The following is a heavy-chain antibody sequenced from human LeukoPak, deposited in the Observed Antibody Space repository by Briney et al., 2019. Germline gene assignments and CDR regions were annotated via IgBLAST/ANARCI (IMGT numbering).Heavy chain of an antibody. CDR2: IYHSGSTT. D-gene: IGHD6-19*01. CDR1: GYSIRSGYY. V-gene: IGHV4-38-2*02. Sequence: SETLSLTCTVSGYSIRSGYYWGWVRQPPGKGLEWIGNIYHSGSTTYYYPSLKSRVTISLDTSTNQFSLNLSSVTAADTAVYYCARGGDSSGWYYYYMDVWGKGTTVTVSS. CDR3: ARGGDSSGWYYYYMDV. J-gene: IGHJ6*03.